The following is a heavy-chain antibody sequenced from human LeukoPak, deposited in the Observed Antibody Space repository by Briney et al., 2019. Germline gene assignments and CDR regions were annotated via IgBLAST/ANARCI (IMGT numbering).Heavy chain of an antibody. V-gene: IGHV3-66*01. CDR2: IYSGGST. CDR3: AKLRIGKDDSPGGGHAFDI. Sequence: GGSLRLSCAASEFSVSSNYMTWVRQAPGKGLEWVSLIYSGGSTYYADSVKGRFTISRDNSKNTLYLQMNSLRAEDTAVYYCAKLRIGKDDSPGGGHAFDIWGQGTMVTVSS. D-gene: IGHD3-22*01. CDR1: EFSVSSNY. J-gene: IGHJ3*02.